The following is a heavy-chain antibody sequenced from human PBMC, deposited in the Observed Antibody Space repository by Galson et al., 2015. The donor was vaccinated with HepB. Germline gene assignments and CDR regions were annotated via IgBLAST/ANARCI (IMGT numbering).Heavy chain of an antibody. CDR3: ARVDLSGGINHYYGMDV. D-gene: IGHD2-15*01. V-gene: IGHV3-30-3*01. CDR1: GFTFSSYT. Sequence: SLRLSCAASGFTFSSYTMHWVRQAPGKGLEWVAVISYDGSATYSADSVKGRFTISRDNSKNTLFMQMNSLRVEDTAVYYCARVDLSGGINHYYGMDVWGQGTPVTVSS. J-gene: IGHJ6*02. CDR2: ISYDGSAT.